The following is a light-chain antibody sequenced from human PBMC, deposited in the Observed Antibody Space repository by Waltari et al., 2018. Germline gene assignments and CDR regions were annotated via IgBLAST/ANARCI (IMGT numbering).Light chain of an antibody. CDR2: NND. CDR3: AAWDDRLSGV. V-gene: IGLV1-47*02. Sequence: QSVLTQPPSTSGTPGQRVIISCSGSTSNVGSNYVYWYQQLPGTAPKLLIYNNDKRPPGVPDRFSGSKSGTSASLAISGLRSEDEADYFCAAWDDRLSGVFGTGTTVTVL. CDR1: TSNVGSNY. J-gene: IGLJ1*01.